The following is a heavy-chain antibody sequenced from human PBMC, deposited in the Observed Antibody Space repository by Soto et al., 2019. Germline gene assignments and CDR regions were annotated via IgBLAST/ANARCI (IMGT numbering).Heavy chain of an antibody. Sequence: QVQLVQSGAEVKKPGSSVKVSCKASGGTFSSYAISWVRQAPGQGLEWMGGIIPIFGTANYAQKFQGRVTITADESTSTAEMERRSLRPEDTAVYYCARELGGAAAAHGAHYYYGMDVWGQGTTVTVSS. J-gene: IGHJ6*02. V-gene: IGHV1-69*01. CDR3: ARELGGAAAAHGAHYYYGMDV. D-gene: IGHD6-13*01. CDR2: IIPIFGTA. CDR1: GGTFSSYA.